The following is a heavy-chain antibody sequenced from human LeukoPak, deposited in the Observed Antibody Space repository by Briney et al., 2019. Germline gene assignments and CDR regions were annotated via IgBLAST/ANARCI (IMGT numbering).Heavy chain of an antibody. Sequence: SETLSLTCAVYGGSFSGYYWSWIRQPPGKGLEWIGGINHSGSTNYNPSLKSRVTISVDTSKNQFSLKLSSVTAADTAEYYCARPQDGIVVVPAAAQYSFDIWGQGTMVTVSS. D-gene: IGHD2-2*01. CDR1: GGSFSGYY. CDR3: ARPQDGIVVVPAAAQYSFDI. V-gene: IGHV4-34*01. CDR2: INHSGST. J-gene: IGHJ3*02.